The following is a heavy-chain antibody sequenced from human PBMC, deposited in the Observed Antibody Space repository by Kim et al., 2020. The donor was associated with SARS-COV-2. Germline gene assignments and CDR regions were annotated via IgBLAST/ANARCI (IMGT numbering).Heavy chain of an antibody. J-gene: IGHJ6*02. V-gene: IGHV3-66*01. Sequence: GGSLRLSCAASELNVSDNYMNWVRQGPGKGLEWVSILYIIGSTYYADSVRGRFTISRDSSKNTLYLQMSNLSADDTAVYFCARDTINIGMDVWGHGTTVT. CDR1: ELNVSDNY. CDR3: ARDTINIGMDV. CDR2: LYIIGST. D-gene: IGHD3-9*01.